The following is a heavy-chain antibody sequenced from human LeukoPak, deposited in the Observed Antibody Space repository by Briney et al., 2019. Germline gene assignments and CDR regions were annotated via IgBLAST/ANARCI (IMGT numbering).Heavy chain of an antibody. V-gene: IGHV3-23*01. J-gene: IGHJ4*02. CDR3: AKDGGSLYYFDY. CDR2: ISGSGGST. Sequence: GGSLRLSCAASGFTFNKFAMSWVRQAPGKGLEWVSAISGSGGSTYYADFVKGRFTISRDNSKNTLYLQMNSLRAEDTAVYYCAKDGGSLYYFDYWGQGTLVTVSS. CDR1: GFTFNKFA. D-gene: IGHD2-15*01.